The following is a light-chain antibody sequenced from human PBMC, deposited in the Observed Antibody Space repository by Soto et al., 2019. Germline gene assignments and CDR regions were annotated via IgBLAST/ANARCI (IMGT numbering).Light chain of an antibody. CDR2: DAT. Sequence: ESVLTQSRGTLSLSQGERATLSGRGIQSVSSYLAWYQQKRGQAPRLLIYDATNRATGIPARFSGSGSGTGFTLTISSLEPEDFAVYYWPQCSNWPRTWKLCQGTKVDIK. J-gene: IGKJ1*01. V-gene: IGKV3-11*01. CDR1: QSVSSY. CDR3: PQCSNWPRTWK.